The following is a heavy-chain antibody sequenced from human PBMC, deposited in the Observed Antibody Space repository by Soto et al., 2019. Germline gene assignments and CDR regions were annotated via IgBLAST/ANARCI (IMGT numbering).Heavy chain of an antibody. D-gene: IGHD7-27*01. Sequence: SEPLNLTCTVSGDSMTRIVWWTWVRQPPGKGLEWIGEVFHTGNTNYNPSLKSRVTMSVDKSTNEFSLKVTSVTAADTAIYYCARKAWVRFDYWGQGALVTVSS. CDR2: VFHTGNT. J-gene: IGHJ4*02. CDR1: GDSMTRIVW. CDR3: ARKAWVRFDY. V-gene: IGHV4-4*02.